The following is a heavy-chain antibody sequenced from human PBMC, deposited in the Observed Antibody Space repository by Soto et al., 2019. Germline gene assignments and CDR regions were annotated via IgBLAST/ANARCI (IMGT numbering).Heavy chain of an antibody. CDR3: ARGYCGGDCYPGYFPH. CDR2: IYHSGST. D-gene: IGHD2-21*02. J-gene: IGHJ1*01. CDR1: GGSISSGGYS. Sequence: QLQLQESGSGLVKPSQTLSLTCAVSGGSISSGGYSWSWIRQPPGKGLEWIGYIYHSGSTYYNPSLKSRVTISVDRSKNQFSLKLSSVTSADTAVYYCARGYCGGDCYPGYFPHWGQGTLVTVSS. V-gene: IGHV4-30-2*01.